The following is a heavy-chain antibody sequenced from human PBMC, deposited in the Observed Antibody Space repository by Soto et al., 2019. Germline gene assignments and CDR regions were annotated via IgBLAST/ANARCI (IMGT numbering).Heavy chain of an antibody. Sequence: PGGSLRLSCAASGFTFSSYGMHWVRQAPGKGLEWVAVISYDGSKKYYADSVKGRFTISRDNSKNTLYLQMNSLRGEDTAVYYCAKDLCGYSYGRTCHYHYGMDVWGQGTTVTVSS. V-gene: IGHV3-30*18. D-gene: IGHD5-18*01. CDR3: AKDLCGYSYGRTCHYHYGMDV. CDR2: ISYDGSKK. J-gene: IGHJ6*02. CDR1: GFTFSSYG.